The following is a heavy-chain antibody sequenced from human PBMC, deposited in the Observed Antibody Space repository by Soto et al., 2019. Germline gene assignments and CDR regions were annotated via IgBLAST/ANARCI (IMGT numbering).Heavy chain of an antibody. J-gene: IGHJ6*02. CDR2: IYHSGST. D-gene: IGHD2-2*01. Sequence: PSETLSLTCTVSGGSISSDDYYWSWVRQLPGKGLEWIGYIYHSGSTYYNPSLKSRLIISVAASKNQFSLRLRSVTAADTAIYYCARDPVPDHMYYGMDVWGQGTTVTSP. CDR3: ARDPVPDHMYYGMDV. CDR1: GGSISSDDYY. V-gene: IGHV4-30-4*01.